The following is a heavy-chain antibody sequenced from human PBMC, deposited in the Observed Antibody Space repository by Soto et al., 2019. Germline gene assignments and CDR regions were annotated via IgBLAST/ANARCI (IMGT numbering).Heavy chain of an antibody. J-gene: IGHJ4*02. CDR3: ARRYGDCFDY. CDR2: IYYSGST. Sequence: QVQLQESGPGLVKPSETLSLTCTVSGGSISSYYWSWIRQPPGKGLEWIGYIYYSGSTNYNPSLXSXAXIXXDTSKNQFSLQLSSVTAADTAVYYCARRYGDCFDYWGQGTLVTVSS. CDR1: GGSISSYY. V-gene: IGHV4-59*08. D-gene: IGHD4-17*01.